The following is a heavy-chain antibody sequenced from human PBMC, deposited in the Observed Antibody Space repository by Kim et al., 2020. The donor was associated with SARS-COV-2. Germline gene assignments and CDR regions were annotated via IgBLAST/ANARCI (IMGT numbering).Heavy chain of an antibody. CDR3: ARLRYFDWGRDY. D-gene: IGHD3-9*01. J-gene: IGHJ4*02. V-gene: IGHV4-39*01. Sequence: YYNPSLKSRVTISVDTSKNQFSLKLSSVTAADTAVYYCARLRYFDWGRDYWGQGTLVTVSS.